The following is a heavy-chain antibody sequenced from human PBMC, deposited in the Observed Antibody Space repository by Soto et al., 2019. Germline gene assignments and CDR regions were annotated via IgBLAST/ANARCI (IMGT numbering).Heavy chain of an antibody. CDR2: ISYDGSNK. D-gene: IGHD2-21*02. CDR1: GFTFSSYA. Sequence: LRLSCAASGFTFSSYAMHWVRQAPGKGLEWVAVISYDGSNKYYADSVKGRFTISRDNSKNTLYLQMNSLRAEDTAVYYCAREGSAYCGGDCYETDAFDIWGQGTMVTVSS. CDR3: AREGSAYCGGDCYETDAFDI. V-gene: IGHV3-30-3*01. J-gene: IGHJ3*02.